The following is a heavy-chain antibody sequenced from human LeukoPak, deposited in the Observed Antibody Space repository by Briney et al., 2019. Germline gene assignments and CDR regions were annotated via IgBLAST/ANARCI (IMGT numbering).Heavy chain of an antibody. CDR2: INSDGSST. V-gene: IGHV3-74*01. CDR1: GFTVSSNY. Sequence: GGSLRLSCAASGFTVSSNYMSWVRQAPGKGLVWVSRINSDGSSTSYADSVKGRFTISRDNAKNTLDLQMNSLRAEDTAVYYCARDYYDSSFGYWGQGTLVTVSS. CDR3: ARDYYDSSFGY. D-gene: IGHD3-10*01. J-gene: IGHJ4*02.